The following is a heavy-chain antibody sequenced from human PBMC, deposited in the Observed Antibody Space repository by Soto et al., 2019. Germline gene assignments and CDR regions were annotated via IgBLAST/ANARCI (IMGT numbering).Heavy chain of an antibody. D-gene: IGHD3-9*01. CDR3: ARTLRYFDWLPFDY. J-gene: IGHJ4*02. Sequence: SGPTLVNPTETLTLTCTVSGFSLSNARMGASWIRQPPGKALEWLAHIFSNDEKSYSTSLKSRLTISKDTSKSQVVLTMTNMDPVDTATYYCARTLRYFDWLPFDYWGQGTLVTVSS. CDR1: GFSLSNARMG. V-gene: IGHV2-26*01. CDR2: IFSNDEK.